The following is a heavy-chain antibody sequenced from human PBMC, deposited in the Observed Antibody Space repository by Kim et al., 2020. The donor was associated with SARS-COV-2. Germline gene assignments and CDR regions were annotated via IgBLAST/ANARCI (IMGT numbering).Heavy chain of an antibody. Sequence: RFPISRDNSKNTLYLQMNSLRAEETAVYYCARDASYDILTCYYKGAHFDYWGQGTLVTVSS. D-gene: IGHD3-9*01. J-gene: IGHJ4*02. V-gene: IGHV3-30*01. CDR3: ARDASYDILTCYYKGAHFDY.